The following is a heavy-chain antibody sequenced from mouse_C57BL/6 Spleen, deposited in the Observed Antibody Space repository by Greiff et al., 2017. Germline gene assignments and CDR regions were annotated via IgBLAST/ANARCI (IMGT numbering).Heavy chain of an antibody. CDR2: ISSGSSTI. V-gene: IGHV5-17*01. Sequence: EVMLVESGGGLVKPGGSLKLSCAASGFTFSDYGMHWVRQAPEKGLEWVAYISSGSSTIYYADTVKGRFTISRDNAKNTLFLQMTRLRSEDTAMYYCARKDDYGSSSWFAYWGQGTLVTVSA. CDR1: GFTFSDYG. J-gene: IGHJ3*01. D-gene: IGHD1-1*01. CDR3: ARKDDYGSSSWFAY.